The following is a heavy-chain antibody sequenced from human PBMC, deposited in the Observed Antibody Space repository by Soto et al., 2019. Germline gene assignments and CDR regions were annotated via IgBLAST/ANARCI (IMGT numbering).Heavy chain of an antibody. CDR3: SRGRIAVAIYGTDV. V-gene: IGHV1-8*01. Sequence: ASVKVSCKASGYTFTSYDINWVRQATGQGLEWMGWMNPNSGNTGYAQKFQGRVTMTRNTSISTAYMELSSLRSEDTAVYYCSRGRIAVAIYGTDVWGQGTTVTVSS. CDR2: MNPNSGNT. D-gene: IGHD6-19*01. J-gene: IGHJ6*02. CDR1: GYTFTSYD.